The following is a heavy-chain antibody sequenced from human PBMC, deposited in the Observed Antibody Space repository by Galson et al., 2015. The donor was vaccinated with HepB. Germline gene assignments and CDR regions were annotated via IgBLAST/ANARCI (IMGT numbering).Heavy chain of an antibody. CDR1: GGSVSSGSYY. CDR2: IYYSGST. Sequence: LSLTCTVSGGSVSSGSYYWSWIRQPPGKGLEWIGYIYYSGSTNYNPSLKSRVTISVDTSKNQFSLKLSSVTAADTAVYYCARDRDYYDSSGYLVYSNAFDIWGQGTMVTVSS. J-gene: IGHJ3*02. CDR3: ARDRDYYDSSGYLVYSNAFDI. V-gene: IGHV4-61*01. D-gene: IGHD3-22*01.